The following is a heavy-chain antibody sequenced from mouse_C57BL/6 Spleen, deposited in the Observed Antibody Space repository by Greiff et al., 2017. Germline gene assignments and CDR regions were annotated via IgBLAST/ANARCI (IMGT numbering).Heavy chain of an antibody. Sequence: EVMLVESGGGLVKPGGSLKLSCAASGFTFSDYGMHWVRQAPEKGLEWVAYISSGSSTIYYADTVKGRFTISRDNDKNTLFLQMTSLRSEDTAMYYCARGIYYYGSSYDAMDYWGQGTSVTVSS. CDR2: ISSGSSTI. D-gene: IGHD1-1*01. J-gene: IGHJ4*01. CDR3: ARGIYYYGSSYDAMDY. V-gene: IGHV5-17*01. CDR1: GFTFSDYG.